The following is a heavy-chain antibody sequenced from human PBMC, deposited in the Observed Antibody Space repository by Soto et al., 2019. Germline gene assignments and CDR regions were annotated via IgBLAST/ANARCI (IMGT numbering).Heavy chain of an antibody. V-gene: IGHV1-3*05. CDR3: ARAVAVPADFDY. J-gene: IGHJ4*02. CDR1: GYTFTGYA. D-gene: IGHD6-19*01. Sequence: QVQLVQSGAEEKKPGASVKVSCKASGYTFTGYAMHWGRQAPGQRLEWMGWINAGNGNTKYSQKFQGRVTITRDTSASTAYMELSSLRSEDTAVYYCARAVAVPADFDYWGLGTLVTVSS. CDR2: INAGNGNT.